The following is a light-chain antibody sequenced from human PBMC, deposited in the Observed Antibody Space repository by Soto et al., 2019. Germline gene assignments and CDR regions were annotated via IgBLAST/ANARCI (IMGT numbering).Light chain of an antibody. V-gene: IGLV1-44*01. Sequence: QSVLTQSPSASGTPGQRVTISCSGRASNIGSKAVDWYQQFPGTAPKLILHRTVERLSGVPARFSGSKSGSSASLAISGLQSEDEADYYCAAWHDSLNGVLFGGGTQLTVL. CDR1: ASNIGSKA. J-gene: IGLJ2*01. CDR2: RTV. CDR3: AAWHDSLNGVL.